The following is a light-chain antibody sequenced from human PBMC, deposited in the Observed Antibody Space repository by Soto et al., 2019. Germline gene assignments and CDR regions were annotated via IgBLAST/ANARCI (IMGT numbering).Light chain of an antibody. J-gene: IGLJ1*01. CDR1: SSNIGAGYD. Sequence: SVLTQPPSVSGAPGQRVTISCTGSSSNIGAGYDVHWYQQLPGTAPKLLIYGNSNRPSGVPDRFSGSKSGTSASLAITGLQAEDEADYYCQSYDSSLRVFGPGTKVTVL. CDR2: GNS. V-gene: IGLV1-40*01. CDR3: QSYDSSLRV.